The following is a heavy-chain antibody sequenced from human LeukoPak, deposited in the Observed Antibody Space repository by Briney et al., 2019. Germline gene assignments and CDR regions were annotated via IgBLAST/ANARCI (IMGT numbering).Heavy chain of an antibody. CDR3: VLAPNSNWFDF. CDR1: GDSISSFY. Sequence: SETLSLTCSVSGDSISSFYWNWIRHSPGRGLEWIGNIHYSGGSIYNPSLRSRVTMSIDASKKQFFLKLRSVTAADTAVYYCVLAPNSNWFDFWGQGTLVTVSS. CDR2: IHYSGGS. D-gene: IGHD2-15*01. J-gene: IGHJ4*02. V-gene: IGHV4-59*08.